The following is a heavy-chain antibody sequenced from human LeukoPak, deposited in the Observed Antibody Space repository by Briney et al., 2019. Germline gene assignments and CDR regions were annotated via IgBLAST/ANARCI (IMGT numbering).Heavy chain of an antibody. D-gene: IGHD6-19*01. CDR3: ARVYSSGWYADWYFDL. CDR1: GGSISSYY. J-gene: IGHJ2*01. V-gene: IGHV4-59*12. CDR2: IYYSGST. Sequence: PSETLSLTCTVSGGSISSYYWSWIRQPPGKGLEWIGYIYYSGSTNYNPPLKSRVTISVDTSKNQSSLKLSSVTAADTAVYYCARVYSSGWYADWYFDLWGRGTLVTVSS.